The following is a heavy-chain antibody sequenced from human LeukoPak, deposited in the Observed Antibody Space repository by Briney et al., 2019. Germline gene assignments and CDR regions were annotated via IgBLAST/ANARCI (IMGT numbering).Heavy chain of an antibody. D-gene: IGHD6-6*01. V-gene: IGHV1-69*06. CDR1: GFTFSSYT. CDR3: ARGAEYSSSSAVYFQH. J-gene: IGHJ1*01. CDR2: IIPIFGTA. Sequence: GGSLRLSCAASGFTFSSYTISWVRQAPGQGLEWMGGIIPIFGTANYAQKFQGRVTITADKSTSTAYMEVSSLRSEDTAVYYCARGAEYSSSSAVYFQHWGQGTLVTVSS.